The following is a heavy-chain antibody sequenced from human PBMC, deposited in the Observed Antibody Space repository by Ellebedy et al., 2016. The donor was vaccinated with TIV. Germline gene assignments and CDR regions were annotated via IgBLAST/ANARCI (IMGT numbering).Heavy chain of an antibody. CDR3: ASAAIGDAFDI. V-gene: IGHV1-46*01. Sequence: ASVKVSXXASGYTFTSYYMHWVRQAPGQGLEWMGIINPSGGSTSYAQKLQGRVTMTTDTSTSTVYMELSSLRSEDTAVYYCASAAIGDAFDIWGKGTMVTVSS. CDR2: INPSGGST. D-gene: IGHD3-22*01. CDR1: GYTFTSYY. J-gene: IGHJ3*02.